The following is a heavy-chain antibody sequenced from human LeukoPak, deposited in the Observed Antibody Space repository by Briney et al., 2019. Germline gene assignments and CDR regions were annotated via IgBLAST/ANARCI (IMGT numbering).Heavy chain of an antibody. CDR3: ARDNLYSYCSSTSCQYYFDY. D-gene: IGHD2-2*01. Sequence: SETLSLTCAVYGGSFSGYYWSWIRQPPGKGLECIGEINHSGSTNYNPSLKSRVTISVDTSKNQFSLKLSSVTAADTAVYYCARDNLYSYCSSTSCQYYFDYWGQGTLVTVSS. CDR1: GGSFSGYY. J-gene: IGHJ4*02. V-gene: IGHV4-34*01. CDR2: INHSGST.